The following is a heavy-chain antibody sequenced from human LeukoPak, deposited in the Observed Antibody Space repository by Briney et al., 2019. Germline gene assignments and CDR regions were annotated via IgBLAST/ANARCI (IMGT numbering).Heavy chain of an antibody. CDR1: GYTFTGYY. CDR2: INPNSDGT. D-gene: IGHD1-26*01. V-gene: IGHV1-2*02. Sequence: GASVKVSCKASGYTFTGYYMHWVRQAPGQGLEWMGWINPNSDGTNYAQKFQGRVTMTRDTSISTAYMELSRLRSDDTAVYYCARDPPKFYSGSYSGWFDPWGQGTLVTVSS. CDR3: ARDPPKFYSGSYSGWFDP. J-gene: IGHJ5*02.